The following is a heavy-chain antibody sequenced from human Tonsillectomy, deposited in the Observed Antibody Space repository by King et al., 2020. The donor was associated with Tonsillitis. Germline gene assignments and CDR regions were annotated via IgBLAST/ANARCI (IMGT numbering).Heavy chain of an antibody. CDR3: ASILPTYLIEAQRYGYYDSSGATLDY. CDR1: GGSISSSSYY. J-gene: IGHJ4*02. D-gene: IGHD3-22*01. Sequence: QLQESGPGLVKPSETLSLTCTVSGGSISSSSYYWGWIRQPPGKGLEWIGSIYYSGSTYYNPSLKSRVTISVDTSKNQFSLKLSSVTAADTAVYYCASILPTYLIEAQRYGYYDSSGATLDYWGQGTLVTVSS. CDR2: IYYSGST. V-gene: IGHV4-39*01.